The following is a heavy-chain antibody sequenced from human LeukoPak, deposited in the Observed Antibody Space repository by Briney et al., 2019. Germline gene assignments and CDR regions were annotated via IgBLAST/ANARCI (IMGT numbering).Heavy chain of an antibody. Sequence: ASVKVSCKASGYTFTSYDINWVRQATGQGLEWMGMVNPNGGSTNYAQKFQGRVTVTRDTSTSTVYMELSSLRSEDTAVYYCARDLGYFDYWGQGTLVTVSS. V-gene: IGHV1-46*01. J-gene: IGHJ4*02. D-gene: IGHD3-10*01. CDR2: VNPNGGST. CDR1: GYTFTSYD. CDR3: ARDLGYFDY.